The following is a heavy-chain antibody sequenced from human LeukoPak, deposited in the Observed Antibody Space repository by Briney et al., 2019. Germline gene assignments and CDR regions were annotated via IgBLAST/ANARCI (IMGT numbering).Heavy chain of an antibody. J-gene: IGHJ4*02. V-gene: IGHV3-30*18. D-gene: IGHD4-17*01. CDR3: AKSRDGDAPPFDY. CDR2: IAYDGKDK. Sequence: PGGSLRLCCEASGFTFSIRGMHWVRQAPGKGPEWVAVIAYDGKDKFYAESVKGRFTISRDNSKNTVHLQMNSLRPADTAVYYCAKSRDGDAPPFDYWGQGTVVTVSS. CDR1: GFTFSIRG.